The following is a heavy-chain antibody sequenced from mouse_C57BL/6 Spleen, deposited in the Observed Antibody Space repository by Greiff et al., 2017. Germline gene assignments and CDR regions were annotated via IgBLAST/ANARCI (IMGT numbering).Heavy chain of an antibody. V-gene: IGHV14-1*01. J-gene: IGHJ4*01. Sequence: VQLKQSGAELVRPGASVKLSCTASGFNIKDYYMHWVKQRPEQGLEWIGRIDPEGGDTEYAPKFQGKATMTADTSSNTAYLRLSSLTSEDTAVYYCTTYDYGRYYAMDYWGQGTSVTVSS. CDR2: IDPEGGDT. CDR1: GFNIKDYY. D-gene: IGHD2-4*01. CDR3: TTYDYGRYYAMDY.